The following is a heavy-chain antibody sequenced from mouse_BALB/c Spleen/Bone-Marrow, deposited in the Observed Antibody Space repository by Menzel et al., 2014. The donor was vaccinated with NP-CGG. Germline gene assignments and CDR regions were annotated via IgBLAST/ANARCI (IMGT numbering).Heavy chain of an antibody. CDR3: ERWLLRYYAMAD. D-gene: IGHD2-3*01. Sequence: VQLQQSGAELVKPGASVKLSCKASGYTFTSYWMHWVKQRPGQGLEWIGGIDPSDSYTNYNQKFKGKATLTVDKSSSTAYMQLSSLTSEDSAVYFGERWLLRYYAMADGGQGTSVTVS. CDR1: GYTFTSYW. V-gene: IGHV1-69*02. CDR2: IDPSDSYT. J-gene: IGHJ4*01.